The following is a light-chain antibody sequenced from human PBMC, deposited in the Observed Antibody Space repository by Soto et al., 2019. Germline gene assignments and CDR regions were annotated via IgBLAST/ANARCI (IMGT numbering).Light chain of an antibody. Sequence: DIQMTPSPSSVSASVGDRVTITCRASQDITSWLSWYQQKPGKAPKLLIYAASTLQSGVPSRFSGSGSGTEFTLTICSLQPEYFATYYCQQANSFPWTFGQGTKLDIK. V-gene: IGKV1-12*01. CDR1: QDITSW. CDR3: QQANSFPWT. CDR2: AAS. J-gene: IGKJ2*02.